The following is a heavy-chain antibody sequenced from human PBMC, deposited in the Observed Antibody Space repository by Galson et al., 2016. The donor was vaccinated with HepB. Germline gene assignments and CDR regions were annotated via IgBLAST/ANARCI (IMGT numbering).Heavy chain of an antibody. CDR2: ITSDGDSR. J-gene: IGHJ3*01. CDR3: ARELVRSSFDP. CDR1: GFTFSSHW. D-gene: IGHD3-10*01. Sequence: SLRLSCAASGFTFSSHWMHWVRQAPGKGLEWVSFITSDGDSRNYADSVKGRFTISRDNARNSLYLQMNSLRDEDTAVYYCARELVRSSFDPWGQGTMVTVSS. V-gene: IGHV3-48*02.